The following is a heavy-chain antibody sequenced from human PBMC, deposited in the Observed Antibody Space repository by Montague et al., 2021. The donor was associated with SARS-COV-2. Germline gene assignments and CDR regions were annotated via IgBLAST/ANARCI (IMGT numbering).Heavy chain of an antibody. CDR3: ASERAYDYGSGTYPGGFDI. CDR1: GGSISSGSYY. V-gene: IGHV4-61*02. D-gene: IGHD3-10*01. Sequence: TLYLTCTVSGGSISSGSYYWSWIRQPAGKGLEWIGRIYTTGRTNYNPSLKSRVTISVDTSKNQFSLKLSSVTAADTAAYYSASERAYDYGSGTYPGGFDIWGQGTMVTVSS. CDR2: IYTTGRT. J-gene: IGHJ3*02.